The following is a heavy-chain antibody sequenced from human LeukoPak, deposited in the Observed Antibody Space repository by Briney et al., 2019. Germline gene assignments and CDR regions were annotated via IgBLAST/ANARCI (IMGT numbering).Heavy chain of an antibody. Sequence: GESLKISCKGSGYSFTSYWIGWVRQMPGKSLEWMGIIYPGDSDTRYSPSFQGQVTISADKSISTAYLQWSSLKASDTAMYYCARWNRGYCSGGSCYPFGFDPWGQGTLVTVSS. CDR3: ARWNRGYCSGGSCYPFGFDP. V-gene: IGHV5-51*01. D-gene: IGHD2-15*01. CDR1: GYSFTSYW. J-gene: IGHJ5*02. CDR2: IYPGDSDT.